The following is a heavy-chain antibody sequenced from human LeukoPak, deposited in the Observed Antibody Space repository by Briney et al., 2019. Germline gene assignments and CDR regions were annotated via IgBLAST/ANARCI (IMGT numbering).Heavy chain of an antibody. CDR1: GCTFSSYG. CDR3: SRANKKAAAGTSDY. J-gene: IGHJ4*02. D-gene: IGHD6-13*01. CDR2: IWYGGSNK. V-gene: IGHV3-33*01. Sequence: GRSLRLSCAAFGCTFSSYGIHWVRQAPGKGLEWVAVIWYGGSNKYYADSVKGRFTISRDNSKNTLYLQMNSLVSEDTAVYYCSRANKKAAAGTSDYWGQGTLVTVSS.